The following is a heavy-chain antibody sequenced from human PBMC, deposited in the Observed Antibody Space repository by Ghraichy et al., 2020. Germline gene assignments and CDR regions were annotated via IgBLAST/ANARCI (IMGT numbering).Heavy chain of an antibody. CDR1: GYTFTGYY. D-gene: IGHD3-16*01. J-gene: IGHJ3*02. V-gene: IGHV1-2*02. CDR2: INPNSGGT. Sequence: ASVKVSCKASGYTFTGYYMHWVRQAPGQGLEWMGWINPNSGGTNYAQKFQGRVTMTRDTSISTAYMELSRLRSDDTAVYYCARGGIMITPRGAFDIWGQGTMVTVSS. CDR3: ARGGIMITPRGAFDI.